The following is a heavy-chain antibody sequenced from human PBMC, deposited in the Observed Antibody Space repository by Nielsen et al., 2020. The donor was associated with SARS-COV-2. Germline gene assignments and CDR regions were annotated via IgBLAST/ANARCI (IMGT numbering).Heavy chain of an antibody. Sequence: GESLKISCAASGFSFSDYWIHWVRLLPGKGLVWVSRINGDGGRATYADSVKGRFTISRDNAKNTLYLQMNSLRVEDTAVYYCVKWVQLDLGYYYHGMDVWGQGTTVTVSS. D-gene: IGHD6-6*01. CDR3: VKWVQLDLGYYYHGMDV. J-gene: IGHJ6*02. V-gene: IGHV3-74*01. CDR1: GFSFSDYW. CDR2: INGDGGRA.